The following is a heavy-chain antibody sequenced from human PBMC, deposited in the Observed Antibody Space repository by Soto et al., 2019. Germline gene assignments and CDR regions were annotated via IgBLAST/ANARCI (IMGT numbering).Heavy chain of an antibody. CDR2: IKQDGSEK. V-gene: IGHV3-7*03. CDR3: AREGETAMGMSRARWFVDY. Sequence: EVQLVESGAGLVEPGGSLRLSCAASGFTFSSYWMSWVRQAPGKGLEWVANIKQDGSEKYYVDSVKGRFTISRDNNKNSLYRNTHSLGAEKTAVYYWAREGETAMGMSRARWFVDYGGQGTLVTVSS. D-gene: IGHD5-18*01. CDR1: GFTFSSYW. J-gene: IGHJ4*02.